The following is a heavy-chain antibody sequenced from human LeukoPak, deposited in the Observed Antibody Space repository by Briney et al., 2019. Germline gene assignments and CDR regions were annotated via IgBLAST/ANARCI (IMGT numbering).Heavy chain of an antibody. D-gene: IGHD4-11*01. J-gene: IGHJ3*02. CDR1: GGSISSYY. Sequence: SETLSLTCTVSGGSISSYYWSWIRQPPGKRLEWIGYIYYSGSTNYNPSLKSRVTISVDTSKNQFSPKLSSVTAADTAVYYCASSNYALGDAFDIWGQGTMVTVSS. CDR3: ASSNYALGDAFDI. CDR2: IYYSGST. V-gene: IGHV4-59*01.